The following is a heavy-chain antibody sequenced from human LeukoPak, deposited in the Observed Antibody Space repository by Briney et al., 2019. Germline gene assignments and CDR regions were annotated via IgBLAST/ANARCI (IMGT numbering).Heavy chain of an antibody. Sequence: KTSETLSLTCTVSGGSISSSSYYWGWIRQPPGKGLEWIGEIYHSGRTNYSPSLKSRVTISVDKSKNQFSLRLSSLTAADTAVYYCARDGHSSGWSWGQGTLVTVSS. V-gene: IGHV4-39*07. D-gene: IGHD6-19*01. J-gene: IGHJ4*02. CDR2: IYHSGRT. CDR1: GGSISSSSYY. CDR3: ARDGHSSGWS.